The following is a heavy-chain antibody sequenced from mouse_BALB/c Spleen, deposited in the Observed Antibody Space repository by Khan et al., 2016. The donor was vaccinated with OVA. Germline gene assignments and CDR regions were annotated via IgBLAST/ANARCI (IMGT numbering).Heavy chain of an antibody. J-gene: IGHJ4*01. CDR3: ARPPYFSDAMDN. CDR1: GHTFTNFG. D-gene: IGHD2-10*01. V-gene: IGHV9-3-1*01. Sequence: QIQLVQSGPELKKPGETVKISCKASGHTFTNFGMNWVKQAPGKGLKWMGWINTYTGEPTYADDFNGRFVFSLEAYASTAYLQINNLTNEDTATYFCARPPYFSDAMDNWGQGTSVTVSS. CDR2: INTYTGEP.